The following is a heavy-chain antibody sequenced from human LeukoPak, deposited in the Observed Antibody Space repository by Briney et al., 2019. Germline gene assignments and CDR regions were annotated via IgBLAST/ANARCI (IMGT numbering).Heavy chain of an antibody. Sequence: SETLSLICNVSGGSISSHYWSWIRQPPGKGLEWIAYIHYSGSTNYNPSLTSRVTISVDMSKNQFSLKLTSVTAADTAVYYCARSLSTGPSAAGDAFYFYYGMDVWGQGTTVTVSS. J-gene: IGHJ6*02. CDR2: IHYSGST. D-gene: IGHD6-13*01. V-gene: IGHV4-59*11. CDR3: ARSLSTGPSAAGDAFYFYYGMDV. CDR1: GGSISSHY.